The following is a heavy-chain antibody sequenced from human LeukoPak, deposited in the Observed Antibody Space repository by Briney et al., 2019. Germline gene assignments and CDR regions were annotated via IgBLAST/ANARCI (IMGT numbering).Heavy chain of an antibody. V-gene: IGHV3-30-3*01. J-gene: IGHJ4*02. CDR2: ISYDGSNK. D-gene: IGHD3-22*01. Sequence: PGGSLRLSCAASGFTFSSYAMHWVRQAPGKGLEWVAVISYDGSNKYYADAVKGRFTISIDNSKNTRYLQMNSLRAEATAVYYCAREMATMIRTFDYWGQGTLVTVSS. CDR1: GFTFSSYA. CDR3: AREMATMIRTFDY.